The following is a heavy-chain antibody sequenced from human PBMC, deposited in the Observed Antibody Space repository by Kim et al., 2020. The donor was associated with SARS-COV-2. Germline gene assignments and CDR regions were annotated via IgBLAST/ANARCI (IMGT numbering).Heavy chain of an antibody. Sequence: GGSLRLSCAASGFSFVDYSINWVRQAPGKGLEWVTSIGTTSDYIFYSDSVKGHFTISRDNVKNSVFLEMNSLTAEDTAVYYCARETAVREVNPSAFDIWGQGTMVTVS. D-gene: IGHD3-10*02. CDR1: GFSFVDYS. CDR3: ARETAVREVNPSAFDI. CDR2: IGTTSDYI. V-gene: IGHV3-21*01. J-gene: IGHJ3*02.